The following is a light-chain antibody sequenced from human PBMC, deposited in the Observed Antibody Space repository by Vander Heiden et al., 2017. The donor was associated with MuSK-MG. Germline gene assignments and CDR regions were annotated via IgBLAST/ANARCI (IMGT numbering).Light chain of an antibody. CDR1: SSNSGAGYD. Sequence: QSVLTQPPSVSGAPGQRVTISCTGSSSNSGAGYDVHWYQQLPGTAPKLLIYGNSNRPSGVPDRFSGSKSGTSASLAITGLQAEDEADYYCQSYDSSLSGSVVFGGGTKLTVL. V-gene: IGLV1-40*01. CDR2: GNS. CDR3: QSYDSSLSGSVV. J-gene: IGLJ2*01.